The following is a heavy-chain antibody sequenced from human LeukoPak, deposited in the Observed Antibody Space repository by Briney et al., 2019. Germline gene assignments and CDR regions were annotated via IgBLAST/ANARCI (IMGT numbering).Heavy chain of an antibody. CDR1: GFAFNTYA. Sequence: PGRSLRLSCAASGFAFNTYAMHWVRQAPGKGLEWVAVISYDGSNKYYADSVKGRFTISRDNSKNTLYLQMYSLRAEDTAVYYCAKDARSSGSYYRVWGAFDIWGQGTMVTVSS. CDR3: AKDARSSGSYYRVWGAFDI. D-gene: IGHD3-10*01. J-gene: IGHJ3*02. CDR2: ISYDGSNK. V-gene: IGHV3-30*18.